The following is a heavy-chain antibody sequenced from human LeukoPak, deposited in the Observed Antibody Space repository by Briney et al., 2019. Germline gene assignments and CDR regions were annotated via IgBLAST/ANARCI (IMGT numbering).Heavy chain of an antibody. J-gene: IGHJ4*02. Sequence: PGGSLRLSCAASGFTFRSYDMHWVRQATGKGLEWVSGIGTAGEIYYPGSVKGRFTISRENAKNSLYLQMNSLRAGDTAVYYCAKGRTEGGTLALDYWGQATLVTVSS. V-gene: IGHV3-13*01. D-gene: IGHD6-19*01. CDR2: IGTAGEI. CDR3: AKGRTEGGTLALDY. CDR1: GFTFRSYD.